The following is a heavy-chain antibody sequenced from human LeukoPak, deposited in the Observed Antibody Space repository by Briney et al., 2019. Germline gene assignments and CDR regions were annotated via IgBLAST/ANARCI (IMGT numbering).Heavy chain of an antibody. D-gene: IGHD3-10*01. J-gene: IGHJ4*02. V-gene: IGHV4-39*07. CDR3: ARDLGDYGSGSYSL. CDR1: GGSISSSSYY. Sequence: PSETLSLTCTVSGGSISSSSYYWGWIRQPPGKGLEWIGSIYYSGSTYYNPSLKSRVTISVDTSKNQFSLKLSSVTAADTAVYYCARDLGDYGSGSYSLWGQGTLVTVSS. CDR2: IYYSGST.